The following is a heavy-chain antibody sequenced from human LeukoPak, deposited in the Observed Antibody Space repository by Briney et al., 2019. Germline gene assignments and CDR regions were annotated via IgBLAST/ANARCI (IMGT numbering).Heavy chain of an antibody. CDR1: GFTFSSYG. D-gene: IGHD3-10*01. Sequence: GGSLRLSCAASGFTFSSYGMHWVRQAPGKGLEWVAVISYDGSNKYYADSVKGRFTISRDNSKNTLYLQMNSLRAEDTAVYYCAKGITKVRGVMGDAFDIWGQGTMVTVSS. V-gene: IGHV3-30*18. J-gene: IGHJ3*02. CDR2: ISYDGSNK. CDR3: AKGITKVRGVMGDAFDI.